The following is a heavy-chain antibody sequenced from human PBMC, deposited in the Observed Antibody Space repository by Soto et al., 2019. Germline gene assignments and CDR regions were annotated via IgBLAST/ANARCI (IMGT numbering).Heavy chain of an antibody. D-gene: IGHD5-12*01. CDR3: VMASHGDY. CDR2: IDHDGPT. J-gene: IGHJ4*02. V-gene: IGHV3-74*01. Sequence: EVQLVESGGGLVQPGGSLRLSCAGSGFTFSNYWMHWVRQAPGKGLEWVSRIDHDGPTDYADSVRGRFTISRDNAENTLYLQMNSLRPEDTAVYYCVMASHGDYWGQGTLVTVSS. CDR1: GFTFSNYW.